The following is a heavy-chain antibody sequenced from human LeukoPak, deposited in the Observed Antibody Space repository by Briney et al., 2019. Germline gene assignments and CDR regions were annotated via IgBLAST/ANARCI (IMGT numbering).Heavy chain of an antibody. CDR2: ISRIGRTI. D-gene: IGHD5-24*01. J-gene: IGHJ6*03. CDR3: TRDLQGPHYYYMDV. CDR1: GFTFSSYE. Sequence: PGGPRRLSCAASGFTFSSYEMNWVRQAPGKGLGGGSYISRIGRTIDYADSVKGRFTISRDNAKNSLNLRVDALRPEDTAVYYCTRDLQGPHYYYMDVWGKGTTVTVSS. V-gene: IGHV3-48*03.